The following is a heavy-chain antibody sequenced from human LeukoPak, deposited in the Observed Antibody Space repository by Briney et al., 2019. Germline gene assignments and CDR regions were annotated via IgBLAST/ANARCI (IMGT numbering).Heavy chain of an antibody. CDR1: GGSFSPYY. V-gene: IGHV4-34*01. J-gene: IGHJ4*02. CDR3: ARQRNGSGSFIYYYFDY. CDR2: INHRGST. Sequence: SETLSLTCTVYGGSFSPYYWNWIRQPPGKGLEWIGEINHRGSTTYNPSLKSRVTISLDTSKNQFSLKLSSVTAADTAVYYCARQRNGSGSFIYYYFDYWGQGTLVTVSS. D-gene: IGHD3-10*01.